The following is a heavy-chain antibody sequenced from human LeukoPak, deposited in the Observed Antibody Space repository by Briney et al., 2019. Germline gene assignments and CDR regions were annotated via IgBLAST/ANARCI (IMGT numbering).Heavy chain of an antibody. CDR1: GFTFSSYA. D-gene: IGHD3-22*01. V-gene: IGHV3-23*01. Sequence: PGGSLRLSCAASGFTFSSYAMSWVRQAPGKGLEWVSTISGSGGSTYYADSVKGRFTISRDSSKNTLYLQMDSLRAEDTAVYYCAKSDDSSGYYNGIVYWGQGTLVTVSS. J-gene: IGHJ4*02. CDR2: ISGSGGST. CDR3: AKSDDSSGYYNGIVY.